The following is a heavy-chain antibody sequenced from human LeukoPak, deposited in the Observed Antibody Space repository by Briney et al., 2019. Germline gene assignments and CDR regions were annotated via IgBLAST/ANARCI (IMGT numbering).Heavy chain of an antibody. J-gene: IGHJ4*02. CDR3: ERERSSSSDY. CDR2: IYHSGST. D-gene: IGHD6-6*01. CDR1: GYSISSGYY. Sequence: SETLSLTCAVSGYSISSGYYWGWIRQPPGKGLEWIGSIYHSGSTYYNPSLKSRVTISVDTSKNQFSLKLSSVTATDAAIYYCERERSSSSDYWGQGTLATVSS. V-gene: IGHV4-38-2*02.